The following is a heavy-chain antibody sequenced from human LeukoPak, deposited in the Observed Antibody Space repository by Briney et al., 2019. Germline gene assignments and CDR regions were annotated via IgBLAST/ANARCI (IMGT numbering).Heavy chain of an antibody. CDR2: IRSKANSYAT. V-gene: IGHV3-73*01. J-gene: IGHJ4*02. Sequence: SGGSLRLSCAASGFTFSGSAMHWVRQASGKGLAWVGRIRSKANSYATAYAASVKGRFTISRDDSKNTAFLQMNSLKTEDTAVYYCTTSANYVWGSSSDYWGQGTLVTVSS. CDR3: TTSANYVWGSSSDY. CDR1: GFTFSGSA. D-gene: IGHD3-16*01.